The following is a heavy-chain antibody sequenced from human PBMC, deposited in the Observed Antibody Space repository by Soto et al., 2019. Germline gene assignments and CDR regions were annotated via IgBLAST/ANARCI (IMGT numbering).Heavy chain of an antibody. CDR3: ARGNRVLRSTSANYSRSFNYFYYLDV. CDR2: INHSGST. Sequence: SDTLSLTSAAYGESFKSYYGSLTRKPPGKGLEWTGEINHSGSTNYNLSLKSRVTISVDTSKNQFSLRLSSVTAADTAVYYCARGNRVLRSTSANYSRSFNYFYYLDVWGKGTTVTVSS. D-gene: IGHD6-13*01. J-gene: IGHJ6*03. CDR1: GESFKSYY. V-gene: IGHV4-34*01.